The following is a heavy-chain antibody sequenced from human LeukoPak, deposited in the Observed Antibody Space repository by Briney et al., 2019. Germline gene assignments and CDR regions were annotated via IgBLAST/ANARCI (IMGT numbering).Heavy chain of an antibody. CDR2: ISGSGGST. V-gene: IGHV3-23*01. D-gene: IGHD4-23*01. Sequence: GGSLRLSCAASGFTFSSYAMSWVRQAPGKGLEWVSAISGSGGSTYYADSVKGRFTISRDNSKNTLYLQMNSLRAEDTAVYYCARGGPGLDYGGPTDYWGQGTLVTASS. CDR1: GFTFSSYA. J-gene: IGHJ4*02. CDR3: ARGGPGLDYGGPTDY.